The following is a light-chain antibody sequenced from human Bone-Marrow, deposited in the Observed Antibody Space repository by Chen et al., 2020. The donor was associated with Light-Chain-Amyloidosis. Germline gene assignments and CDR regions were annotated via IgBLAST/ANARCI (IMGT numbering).Light chain of an antibody. V-gene: IGLV6-57*01. J-gene: IGLJ3*02. CDR2: EDD. CDR3: QSYQGSSQGV. Sequence: NFMLTQPHSVSESPGKKVIISCTRSSGSIATNYVQWYQQRPGSSPPTVIYEDDQRPSGVPDRFSGSIDRSSNSASLTISGLKTEDEADYYCQSYQGSSQGVFGGGTKLTVL. CDR1: SGSIATNY.